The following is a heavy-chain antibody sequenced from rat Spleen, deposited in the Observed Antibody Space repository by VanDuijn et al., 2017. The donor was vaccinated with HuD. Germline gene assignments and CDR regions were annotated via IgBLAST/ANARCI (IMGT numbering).Heavy chain of an antibody. CDR2: IWSGGST. J-gene: IGHJ2*01. Sequence: QVQLKESGPGLVQPSRTLSLTCTVSGFSLTSYGVSWVRQPPGKGLEWMGAIWSGGSTDYNSALKSRLSISRDTSKSQVFLKMNSLQTDDTAIYFCTRLDYYDGPYYWGQGVMVTVSS. CDR3: TRLDYYDGPYY. V-gene: IGHV2-15*01. D-gene: IGHD1-12*02. CDR1: GFSLTSYG.